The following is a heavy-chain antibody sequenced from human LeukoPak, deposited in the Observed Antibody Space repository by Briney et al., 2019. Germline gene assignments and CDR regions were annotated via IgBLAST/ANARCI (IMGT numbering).Heavy chain of an antibody. J-gene: IGHJ6*02. CDR2: IIPIFGTA. Sequence: GASAKVSCTASGGTFSSYAISWVRQAPGQGLEWMGGIIPIFGTANYAQKFQGRVTITADESTSTAYMELSSLRSEDTAVYYCARITYYYDSSGYSPKEPSSGYYYYGMDVWGQGTTVTVSS. CDR1: GGTFSSYA. V-gene: IGHV1-69*13. CDR3: ARITYYYDSSGYSPKEPSSGYYYYGMDV. D-gene: IGHD3-22*01.